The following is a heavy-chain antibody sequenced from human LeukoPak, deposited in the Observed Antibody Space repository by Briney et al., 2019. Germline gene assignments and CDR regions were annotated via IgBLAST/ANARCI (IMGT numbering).Heavy chain of an antibody. J-gene: IGHJ4*02. V-gene: IGHV1-69*16. D-gene: IGHD2-21*01. CDR1: GGSFSSST. Sequence: SVKVSCKASGGSFSSSTLSWVRQAPRQGPEWMGGILPILGSATYAQKFQGRVTITTDESTNTAYMELRSLRSDDTAVFYCATGVRAIPIYYWGQGTLVTVSS. CDR3: ATGVRAIPIYY. CDR2: ILPILGSA.